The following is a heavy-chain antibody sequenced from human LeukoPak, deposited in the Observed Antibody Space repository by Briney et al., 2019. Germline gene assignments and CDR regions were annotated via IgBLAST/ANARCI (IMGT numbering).Heavy chain of an antibody. Sequence: ASLKVSCKAFGYTFTSYYIHWVRQAPGQGLEWMGIIYLRGNAASYSQKFQGRINMTKDTSTTTVYMELSSLRSDDTAVYYCARNPFCVGDCLLGGAYYFDYWGQGTPVTVSS. D-gene: IGHD2-21*02. CDR1: GYTFTSYY. CDR2: IYLRGNAA. CDR3: ARNPFCVGDCLLGGAYYFDY. J-gene: IGHJ4*02. V-gene: IGHV1-46*01.